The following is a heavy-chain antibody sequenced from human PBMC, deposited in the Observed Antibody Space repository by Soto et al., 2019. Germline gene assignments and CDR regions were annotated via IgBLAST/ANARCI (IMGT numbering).Heavy chain of an antibody. CDR2: IYYSGST. J-gene: IGHJ6*02. V-gene: IGHV4-59*01. Sequence: SETLSLTCTVSGGSISSYYWSWIRQPPGKGLEWIGHIYYSGSTNYNPSLKSRVTISVDTSKNQFSLKLNSVTAADTAVYYCARGPTVSPGGYYYGMDVWGQGTTVTVSS. D-gene: IGHD4-4*01. CDR1: GGSISSYY. CDR3: ARGPTVSPGGYYYGMDV.